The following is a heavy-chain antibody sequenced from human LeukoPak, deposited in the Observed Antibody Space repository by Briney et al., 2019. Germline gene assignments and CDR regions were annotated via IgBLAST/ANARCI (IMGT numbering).Heavy chain of an antibody. Sequence: GGSLRLSCAASGCTFSSYAMTWVRQAPGKGLEWVSGISGSGGSTYYPDSVKGRFTISRDNSKNTLYLQMNSLRAEDRAVYYCAKDVVSSSCEYYGMDVWGKGTTVTVSS. CDR3: AKDVVSSSCEYYGMDV. V-gene: IGHV3-23*01. CDR1: GCTFSSYA. J-gene: IGHJ6*04. CDR2: ISGSGGST. D-gene: IGHD6-13*01.